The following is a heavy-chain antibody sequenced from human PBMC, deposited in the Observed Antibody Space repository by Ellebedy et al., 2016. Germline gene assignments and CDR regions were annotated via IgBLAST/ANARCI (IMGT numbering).Heavy chain of an antibody. D-gene: IGHD2-15*01. CDR1: GFTFSTYA. CDR3: AKGGFVVVVAAASFDY. V-gene: IGHV3-23*01. CDR2: ISGSGGST. J-gene: IGHJ4*02. Sequence: GGSLRLXXAASGFTFSTYAMSWVRQAPGKGLEWVSAISGSGGSTYYADSVKGRFTISRDNSKNTLYLQMNSLRGEDTAVYYCAKGGFVVVVAAASFDYWGQGTLVTVSS.